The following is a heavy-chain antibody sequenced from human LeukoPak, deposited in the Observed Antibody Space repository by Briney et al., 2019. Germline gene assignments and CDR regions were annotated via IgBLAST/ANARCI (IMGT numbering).Heavy chain of an antibody. J-gene: IGHJ5*02. D-gene: IGHD6-13*01. Sequence: ASVKVSCKASGRTFSSYAISWVRQAPGQGLEWMGRIIPILGIANYAQKFQGRVTITADKSTSTAYMELSSLRSEDTAVYYCAQAPIAAAASNWFDPWGQGTLVTVSS. V-gene: IGHV1-69*04. CDR1: GRTFSSYA. CDR3: AQAPIAAAASNWFDP. CDR2: IIPILGIA.